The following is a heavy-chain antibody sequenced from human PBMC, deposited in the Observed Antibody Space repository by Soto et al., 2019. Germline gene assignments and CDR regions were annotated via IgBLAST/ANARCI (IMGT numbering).Heavy chain of an antibody. Sequence: PGGSRRRSCAASGFTLTSYIMNWGRQAPGKGLEWVSYISISSSPIYYADSVNGRFTISRDNAKNSLYLQMNSLRDEDTAVYYCAVGVYGDYGGDYFDYWGQGTLVTVSA. J-gene: IGHJ4*02. CDR3: AVGVYGDYGGDYFDY. CDR2: ISISSSPI. D-gene: IGHD4-17*01. V-gene: IGHV3-48*02. CDR1: GFTLTSYI.